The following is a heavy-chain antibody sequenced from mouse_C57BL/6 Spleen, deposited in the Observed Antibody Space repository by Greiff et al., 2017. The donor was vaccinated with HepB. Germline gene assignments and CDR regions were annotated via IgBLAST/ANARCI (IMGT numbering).Heavy chain of an antibody. CDR3: ARAPSYYGNSGYAMDY. D-gene: IGHD2-1*01. CDR2: ISDGGSYT. CDR1: GFTFSSYA. J-gene: IGHJ4*01. V-gene: IGHV5-4*01. Sequence: EVQLVESGGGLVKPGGSLKLSCAASGFTFSSYAMSWVRQTPEKRLEWVATISDGGSYTYYPDNVKGRFTISRDNAKNNLYLQMSHLKSEDTAMYYCARAPSYYGNSGYAMDYWGQGTSVTVSS.